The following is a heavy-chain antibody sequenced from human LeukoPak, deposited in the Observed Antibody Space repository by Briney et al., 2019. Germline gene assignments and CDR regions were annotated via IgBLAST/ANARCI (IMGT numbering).Heavy chain of an antibody. J-gene: IGHJ5*02. CDR1: GYSFTDYY. CDR2: INPNSGGT. V-gene: IGHV1-2*02. Sequence: ASVKVSCKTSGYSFTDYYMHWVRQAPGQGLEWMGWINPNSGGTSSAQKFQGRVTMTRDTSITTVYMEVSWLTSDDTAIYYCARSDRLDGGPYLIGPWGQGTLVTVSS. D-gene: IGHD2-21*01. CDR3: ARSDRLDGGPYLIGP.